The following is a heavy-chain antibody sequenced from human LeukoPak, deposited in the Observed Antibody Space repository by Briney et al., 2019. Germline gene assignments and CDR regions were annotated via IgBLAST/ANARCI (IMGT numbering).Heavy chain of an antibody. Sequence: PGGSLRLSCTASGFTFGDYAMSWVRQAPGKGLEWVGFIRSKAYGGTTEYAASVKGRFTISRDDSKSIAYLQMNSLKTEDTAVYYCTREVEPDYYYGMDVWGQGTTVTVSS. CDR1: GFTFGDYA. CDR2: IRSKAYGGTT. CDR3: TREVEPDYYYGMDV. D-gene: IGHD1-1*01. V-gene: IGHV3-49*04. J-gene: IGHJ6*02.